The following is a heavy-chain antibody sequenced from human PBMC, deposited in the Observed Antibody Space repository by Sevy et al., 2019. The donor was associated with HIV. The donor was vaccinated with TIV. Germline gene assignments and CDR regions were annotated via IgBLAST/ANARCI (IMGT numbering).Heavy chain of an antibody. CDR2: FKSKIHGGTT. CDR1: GFIFGDYG. Sequence: GGSLRLSCTASGFIFGDYGMSWVRQAPGKGLEWIAFFKSKIHGGTTENAASVKGRFTISRDDSKNIFYLQMSNLKTEYTAVYYCTRWSGSQSIFDYWGQGTLVTVSS. CDR3: TRWSGSQSIFDY. J-gene: IGHJ4*02. V-gene: IGHV3-49*04. D-gene: IGHD1-26*01.